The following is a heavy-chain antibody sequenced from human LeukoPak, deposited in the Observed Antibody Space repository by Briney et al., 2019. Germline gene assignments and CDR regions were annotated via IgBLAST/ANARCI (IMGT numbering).Heavy chain of an antibody. D-gene: IGHD3-10*01. CDR3: ARDTMVRGVLRGGMDV. CDR1: GGSISSGAHY. V-gene: IGHV4-30-4*01. J-gene: IGHJ6*02. CDR2: IYYSGNT. Sequence: PSQTLSLTCTVSGGSISSGAHYWSWIRQRPGKGLEWIGYIYYSGNTYYNPSLESRITISVDTPKNQFSLKLSSVTAADTAVYYCARDTMVRGVLRGGMDVWGQGTTVTVSS.